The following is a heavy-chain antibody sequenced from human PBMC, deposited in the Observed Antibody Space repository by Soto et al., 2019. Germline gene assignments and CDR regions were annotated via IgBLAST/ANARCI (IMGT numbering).Heavy chain of an antibody. CDR2: ISYDGSNK. CDR3: AKDPEYSSSDDY. V-gene: IGHV3-30*18. J-gene: IGHJ4*02. CDR1: GFTFSSYG. Sequence: HPGGSLRLSCAASGFTFSSYGMHWVRQAPGKGLEWVAVISYDGSNKYYADSVKGRFTISRDNSKNTLYLQMNSLRAEDTAVYYCAKDPEYSSSDDYWGQGTLVTVSS. D-gene: IGHD6-6*01.